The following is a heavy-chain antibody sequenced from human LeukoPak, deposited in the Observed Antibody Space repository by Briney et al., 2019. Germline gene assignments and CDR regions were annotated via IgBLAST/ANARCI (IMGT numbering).Heavy chain of an antibody. V-gene: IGHV3-23*01. D-gene: IGHD2-2*01. CDR2: ISGSGGST. CDR3: AKGGYCSSTSCPRDY. CDR1: GFTFTNYA. Sequence: PGGSLRLSRAGSGFTFTNYAMNWVRQSPGKGLEWVSSISGSGGSTYYADSVKGRFTISRDNSKNTLYLQMNSLRAEDTAVYYCAKGGYCSSTSCPRDYWGQGTLVTVSS. J-gene: IGHJ4*02.